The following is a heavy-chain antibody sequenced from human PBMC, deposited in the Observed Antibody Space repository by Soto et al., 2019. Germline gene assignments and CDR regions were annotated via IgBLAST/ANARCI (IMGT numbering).Heavy chain of an antibody. CDR2: IIPILGIA. V-gene: IGHV1-69*08. CDR1: VGTFSSYT. J-gene: IGHJ5*02. Sequence: QVQLVQSGAEVKKPGSSVKVSCKASVGTFSSYTISWVRQAPGQGLEWMGRIIPILGIANYAQRFQGRVTITADKSTSTAYMELSSLRSEDTAVYYCARDRLAAAGVNWFDPWGQGTLVTVSS. D-gene: IGHD6-13*01. CDR3: ARDRLAAAGVNWFDP.